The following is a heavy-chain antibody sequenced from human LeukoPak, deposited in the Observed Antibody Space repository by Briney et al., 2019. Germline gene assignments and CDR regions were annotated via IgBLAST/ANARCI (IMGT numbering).Heavy chain of an antibody. D-gene: IGHD4-17*01. J-gene: IGHJ4*02. CDR2: ISVSGNT. Sequence: GGSLRLSCAASGFTLSSYAMSWVRQGPGKGLEWVSAISVSGNTYHADSVKGRFTISRDSSKNTLYLQMNSLRAEDTAVYYCARVLMTINYDSGDTLDYWGQGTLVTVSS. V-gene: IGHV3-23*01. CDR3: ARVLMTINYDSGDTLDY. CDR1: GFTLSSYA.